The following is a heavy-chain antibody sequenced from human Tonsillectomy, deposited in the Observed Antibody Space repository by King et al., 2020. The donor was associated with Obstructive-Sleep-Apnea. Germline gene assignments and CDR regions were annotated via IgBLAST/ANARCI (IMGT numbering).Heavy chain of an antibody. Sequence: VQLVESGGGLVKPGGSLRLSCSASGFTFSEAWMNWVRQAPGRGLEWVGRIRSRTQGGTIEYAVPVKDRIRISRDDSKNTLYLQMDNLKAEDTAVYFCATDSLEDRPYWGQGTRVTVSS. CDR1: GFTFSEAW. D-gene: IGHD6-6*01. V-gene: IGHV3-15*07. CDR2: IRSRTQGGTI. CDR3: ATDSLEDRPY. J-gene: IGHJ4*02.